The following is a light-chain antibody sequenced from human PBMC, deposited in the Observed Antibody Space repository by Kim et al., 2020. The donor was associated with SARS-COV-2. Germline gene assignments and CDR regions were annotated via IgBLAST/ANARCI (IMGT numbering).Light chain of an antibody. V-gene: IGLV3-9*01. J-gene: IGLJ3*02. CDR1: NIGGKH. Sequence: SYELTQPLSVSVALGQTAKIPCGRSNIGGKHVHWYLQRPGQAPVPVIYRNNNLPSGIPERFSGSNSGNTATLTISRAQAGDEGDYYCQVWDSNTVVFGGG. CDR2: RNN. CDR3: QVWDSNTVV.